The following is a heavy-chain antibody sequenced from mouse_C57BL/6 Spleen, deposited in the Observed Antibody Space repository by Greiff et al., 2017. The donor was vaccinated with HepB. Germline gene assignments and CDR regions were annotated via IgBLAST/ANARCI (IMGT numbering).Heavy chain of an antibody. CDR2: IYPGDGDT. CDR3: AREDYDRVYAMDY. CDR1: GYAFSSSW. Sequence: QVQLQQSGPELVKPGASVKISCKASGYAFSSSWMNWVKQRPGKGLEWIGRIYPGDGDTNYNGKFKGKATLTADKSSSTAYMQLSSLTSEDSAVYFCAREDYDRVYAMDYWGQGTSVTVSS. J-gene: IGHJ4*01. D-gene: IGHD2-4*01. V-gene: IGHV1-82*01.